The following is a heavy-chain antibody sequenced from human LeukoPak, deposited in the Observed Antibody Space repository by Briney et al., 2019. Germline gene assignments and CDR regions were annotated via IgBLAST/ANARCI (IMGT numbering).Heavy chain of an antibody. Sequence: SETLSVTCAVSGGSISSSNWWTWTPQPPGKGLEWSAYNSYNGNTNYIHSLKSRLTISLDTSSNQFTLRLSSVTAADSAEYYCAGEASLVRGIFITRYGLDVWGRGTTVTVSS. D-gene: IGHD3-10*01. CDR2: NSYNGNT. CDR1: GGSISSSNW. V-gene: IGHV4-61*01. CDR3: AGEASLVRGIFITRYGLDV. J-gene: IGHJ6*04.